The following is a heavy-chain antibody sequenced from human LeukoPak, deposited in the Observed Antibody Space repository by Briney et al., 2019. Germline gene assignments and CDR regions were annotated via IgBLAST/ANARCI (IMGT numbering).Heavy chain of an antibody. J-gene: IGHJ5*02. CDR3: AQLNTNWFDP. CDR2: IKQDGRET. CDR1: GVSFSSYW. Sequence: AESLTLSCAVSGVSFSSYWMRWGSQAPGEGLGWVANIKQDGRETNYVESMKGRFTISIDNAKNSMYLQMNSVTAADTSVYYCAQLNTNWFDPWGQGTLVTVSS. V-gene: IGHV3-7*01. D-gene: IGHD5-24*01.